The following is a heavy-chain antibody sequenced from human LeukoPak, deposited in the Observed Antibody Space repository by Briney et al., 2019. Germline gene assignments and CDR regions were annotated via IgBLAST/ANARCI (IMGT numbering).Heavy chain of an antibody. V-gene: IGHV1-18*01. J-gene: IGHJ4*02. Sequence: ASVKVSCKASGYTFTSYGISWVRQAPGQGLEWMGWISAYNGNTNYAQKLQGRVTMTTDTSTSTAYMELRSLRSDDTAVYYCARATSLYYYDSSSYSPLDYWGQGTLVTVSS. D-gene: IGHD3-22*01. CDR1: GYTFTSYG. CDR3: ARATSLYYYDSSSYSPLDY. CDR2: ISAYNGNT.